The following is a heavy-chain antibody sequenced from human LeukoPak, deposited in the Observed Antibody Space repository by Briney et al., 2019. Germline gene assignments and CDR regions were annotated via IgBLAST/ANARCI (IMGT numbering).Heavy chain of an antibody. Sequence: PGGSLRLSCTASGFTFSDYAMSWVRQAPGKGLEWVGFIRSKAYGGTTEYAASVKGRFTISRDDSKSIAYLQMNSLKTEDTAVYYCTRAYTQLYTVTGGYWGQGTLVTVSS. CDR3: TRAYTQLYTVTGGY. D-gene: IGHD4-17*01. J-gene: IGHJ4*02. CDR1: GFTFSDYA. CDR2: IRSKAYGGTT. V-gene: IGHV3-49*04.